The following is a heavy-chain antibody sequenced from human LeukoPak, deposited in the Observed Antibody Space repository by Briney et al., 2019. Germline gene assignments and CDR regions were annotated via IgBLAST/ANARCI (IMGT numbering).Heavy chain of an antibody. CDR3: ARAGGQRLGYYYYMDV. CDR1: GYTFTGYY. CDR2: INPNSGGT. D-gene: IGHD1-1*01. Sequence: ASVKVSCKASGYTFTGYYMHWVRQAPGQGLEWMGWINPNSGGTNYAQKFQGRVTMTRDTSISTAYMELSRLRSDDTAVYYCARAGGQRLGYYYYMDVWGKGTTVTVSS. J-gene: IGHJ6*03. V-gene: IGHV1-2*02.